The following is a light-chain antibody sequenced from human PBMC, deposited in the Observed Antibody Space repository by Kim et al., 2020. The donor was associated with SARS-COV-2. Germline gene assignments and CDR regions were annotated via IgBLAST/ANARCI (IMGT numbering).Light chain of an antibody. CDR1: KLGEKY. V-gene: IGLV3-1*01. J-gene: IGLJ2*01. CDR3: QAWDSSTVV. Sequence: SYELTQPPSLSVSPGQTATITCSAEKLGEKYASWYQQRPGQSPILVIFQDNKRPSGTPERFSGSNSGNTATLTISGTQTMDEADYYCQAWDSSTVVFGGGTQLTVL. CDR2: QDN.